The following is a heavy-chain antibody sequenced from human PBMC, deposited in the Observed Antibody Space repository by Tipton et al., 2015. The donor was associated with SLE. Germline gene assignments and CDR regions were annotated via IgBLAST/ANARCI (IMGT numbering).Heavy chain of an antibody. CDR1: GFTFSNYW. CDR2: SNSGGTT. V-gene: IGHV3-74*01. D-gene: IGHD4-17*01. Sequence: SLRLSCAASGFTFSNYWMHWVRQAPGKGLVWVSRSNSGGTTWYADSVKGRFTISRDNSKNTLYLQMNNLRPEDTAVYYCARDAYGDSTVLLDYWGQGTLVTVSS. J-gene: IGHJ4*02. CDR3: ARDAYGDSTVLLDY.